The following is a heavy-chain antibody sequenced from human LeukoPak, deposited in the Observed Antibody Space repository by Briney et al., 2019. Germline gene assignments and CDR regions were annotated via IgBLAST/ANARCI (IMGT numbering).Heavy chain of an antibody. CDR2: IKSKADGETI. J-gene: IGHJ4*02. CDR3: STLTSRGLSDS. CDR1: GFTFTNAW. D-gene: IGHD1-20*01. Sequence: PGGSLRLSCAASGFTFTNAWMNWVRQAPGKGLEWVGRIKSKADGETIDYAAPVKGRFTFSRDDSKNMLYLQMNSMKSEDTAVYYCSTLTSRGLSDSWGQGTLVTVSS. V-gene: IGHV3-15*07.